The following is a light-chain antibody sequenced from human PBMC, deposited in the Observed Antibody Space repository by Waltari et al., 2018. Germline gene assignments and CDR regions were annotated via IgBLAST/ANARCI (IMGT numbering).Light chain of an antibody. CDR1: SSDVGGYNS. Sequence: QSALTQPASVSGSPGQSITISCTGTSSDVGGYNSVSWYQHHPGKAPKLMIYEVSNRPSGVSNRFSGSKSGNTASLTISGLQAEDEADYYCSSYTSSNTLGVFGTGTKVTVL. J-gene: IGLJ1*01. V-gene: IGLV2-14*01. CDR3: SSYTSSNTLGV. CDR2: EVS.